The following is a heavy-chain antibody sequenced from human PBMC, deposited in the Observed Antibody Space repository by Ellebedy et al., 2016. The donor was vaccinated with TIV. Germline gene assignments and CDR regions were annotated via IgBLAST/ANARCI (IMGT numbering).Heavy chain of an antibody. CDR1: GLTFGSHP. CDR3: PRDPVGVGTAFDV. J-gene: IGHJ3*01. D-gene: IGHD4-23*01. Sequence: PGGSLRLSCAASGLTFGSHPMSWVRQAPGKGLEWVSSITESGGNTYYADSVKGRFTISRDNSKDTLFLQMNSLRAEDTAIYFCPRDPVGVGTAFDVWGQGTMVTVSS. V-gene: IGHV3-23*01. CDR2: ITESGGNT.